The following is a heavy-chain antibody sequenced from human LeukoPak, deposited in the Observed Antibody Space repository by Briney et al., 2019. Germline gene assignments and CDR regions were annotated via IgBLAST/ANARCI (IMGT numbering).Heavy chain of an antibody. J-gene: IGHJ4*02. D-gene: IGHD6-19*01. CDR2: IKNDGSET. Sequence: GGSLRLSCAVSGFNFRDHWMDWVRQAPRKGLQWVGHIKNDGSETYYLDSLKGRFSISRDNTNNALYLQMNSLRVEDTAVYYCVKNDGWFHLAQWGQGTLVTVSS. CDR1: GFNFRDHW. CDR3: VKNDGWFHLAQ. V-gene: IGHV3-7*03.